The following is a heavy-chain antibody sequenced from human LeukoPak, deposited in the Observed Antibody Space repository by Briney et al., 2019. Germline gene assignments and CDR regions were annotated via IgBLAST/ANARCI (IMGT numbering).Heavy chain of an antibody. CDR3: ARGLKMVRGVPTYRSGYYYYMDV. D-gene: IGHD3-10*01. J-gene: IGHJ6*03. CDR2: ISHSGST. V-gene: IGHV4-34*01. CDR1: GGSFSGYY. Sequence: SETLSLTCAVYGGSFSGYYWTWIRQPPGKGLELIGEISHSGSTNYNPSLKSRVTISVDTSKNQFSLKLSSVTATDTAVYYCARGLKMVRGVPTYRSGYYYYMDVWGKGTTVTVSS.